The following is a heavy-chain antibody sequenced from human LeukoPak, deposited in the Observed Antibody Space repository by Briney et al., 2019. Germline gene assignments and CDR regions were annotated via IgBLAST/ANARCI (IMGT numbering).Heavy chain of an antibody. CDR3: ARSISSWELLFDY. V-gene: IGHV3-7*03. CDR1: GFTFSSYW. D-gene: IGHD1-26*01. Sequence: GGSLRRSCAASGFTFSSYWMSWVRPAPGQGLEWGVNIKEDGSEKYYVDSVKGRFTISRDNAKNSLYLQMNSLRAEDTALYYCARSISSWELLFDYWGQGTLVTVSS. CDR2: IKEDGSEK. J-gene: IGHJ4*02.